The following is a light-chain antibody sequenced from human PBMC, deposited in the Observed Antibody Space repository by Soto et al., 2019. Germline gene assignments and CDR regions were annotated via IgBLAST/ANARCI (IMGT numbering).Light chain of an antibody. CDR3: QQYNNWPLFT. V-gene: IGKV3D-15*01. CDR2: GAS. Sequence: EIVVTQSPATLSVSPVERGTLSCRASQSVSSNLAWYQQKPGQAPRLLIYGASTRATGIPARFSGSGSGTEFTLTISSLQSEDFAVYYCQQYNNWPLFTFGPGTKVDIK. CDR1: QSVSSN. J-gene: IGKJ3*01.